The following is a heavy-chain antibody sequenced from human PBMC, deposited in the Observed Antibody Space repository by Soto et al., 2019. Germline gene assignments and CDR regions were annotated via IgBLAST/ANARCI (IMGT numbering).Heavy chain of an antibody. J-gene: IGHJ4*02. CDR2: IIPIFRTT. CDR3: GSVPN. CDR1: GGSFSGQA. Sequence: QVQLVQSGAEVKKPGSSVKVSCKASGGSFSGQAVSWVRQAPGQGLEWMGGIIPIFRTTNYARKFQGRLTITADESTSTASMEVTSLTSEDTAIYYCGSVPNWGQGTLVTVSS. V-gene: IGHV1-69*01.